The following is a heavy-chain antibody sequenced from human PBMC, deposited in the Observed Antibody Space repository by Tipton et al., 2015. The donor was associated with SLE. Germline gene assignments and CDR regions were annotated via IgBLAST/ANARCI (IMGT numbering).Heavy chain of an antibody. J-gene: IGHJ4*02. Sequence: TLSLTCAVHGGSFSGYYWSWIRQPPGKGLEWIGEINYSGSTYYNPSLKSRVTISVDTSKNQFSLNLSSVTAADTAVYYCARDTTGYLLSDYWGQGTLVTVSS. CDR1: GGSFSGYY. CDR2: INYSGST. CDR3: ARDTTGYLLSDY. D-gene: IGHD3-9*01. V-gene: IGHV4-34*09.